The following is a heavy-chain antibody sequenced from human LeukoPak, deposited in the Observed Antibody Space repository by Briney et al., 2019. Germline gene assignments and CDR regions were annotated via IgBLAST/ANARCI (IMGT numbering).Heavy chain of an antibody. CDR2: ISYDGSNK. D-gene: IGHD1-7*01. CDR1: GFTFSSYA. V-gene: IGHV3-30*04. J-gene: IGHJ5*02. CDR3: AKDAELRGVSYNWFDP. Sequence: GGSLRLSCAASGFTFSSYAMHWVRQAPGKGLEWVTIISYDGSNKYYADSVKGRFTISRDNSKNTLYLQMNSLRTEDTAVYYCAKDAELRGVSYNWFDPWGQGTLVTVSS.